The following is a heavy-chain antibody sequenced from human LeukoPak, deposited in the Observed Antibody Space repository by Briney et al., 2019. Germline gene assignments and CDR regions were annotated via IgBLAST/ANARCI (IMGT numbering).Heavy chain of an antibody. D-gene: IGHD6-25*01. CDR1: GGSISSNNCY. Sequence: SETLSLTCTVSGGSISSNNCYWGWIRQPPGKGLEWIGTISYSGNTWYNTSLKSRVTMSVDTSKNQFSLKLSSVTAADTAMYCCVGSGRGGLKSGVDYWGQGTLVTVSS. CDR3: VGSGRGGLKSGVDY. CDR2: ISYSGNT. J-gene: IGHJ4*02. V-gene: IGHV4-39*01.